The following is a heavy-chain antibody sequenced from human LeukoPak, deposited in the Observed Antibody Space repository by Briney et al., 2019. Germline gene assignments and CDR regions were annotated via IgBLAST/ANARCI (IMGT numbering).Heavy chain of an antibody. Sequence: GGSLRLSCAASGFTFSDYYMSWIRQAPGKGLEWVSLISGDGGSTYYADSVKGRFTISRDNSNNSLYLQMNSLRPEDTALYYCAKDNPNWGSFDIWGQGTMVTVSS. CDR1: GFTFSDYY. CDR2: ISGDGGST. CDR3: AKDNPNWGSFDI. J-gene: IGHJ3*02. D-gene: IGHD3-16*01. V-gene: IGHV3-43*02.